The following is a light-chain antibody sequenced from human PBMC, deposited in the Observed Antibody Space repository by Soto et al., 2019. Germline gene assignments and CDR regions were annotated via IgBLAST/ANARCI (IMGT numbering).Light chain of an antibody. CDR3: QPSYSTPIT. Sequence: DIEMTQSPASLSAAVGDRVTISCRASQSTRSYLNWYQQKPGQAAQLLIYAASNLQSGVTSRFSGSGSGTDFTLTISSLQPEDFATYYCQPSYSTPITVGPVTRLEIK. CDR1: QSTRSY. V-gene: IGKV1-39*01. CDR2: AAS. J-gene: IGKJ5*01.